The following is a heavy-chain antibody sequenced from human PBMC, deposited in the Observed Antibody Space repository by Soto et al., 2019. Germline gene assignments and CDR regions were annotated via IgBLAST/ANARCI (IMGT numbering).Heavy chain of an antibody. Sequence: QVQLVESGGGVVQPGRSLRLSCAASGFIFSSYSMHWVRQAPGKGLEWVAIISNDGSNKDYVDSVKSRFTISRDSSNNTPSLQMNGLRAEDTAVYYCARDQFLDAFDIWGQGTMVTVSS. J-gene: IGHJ3*02. CDR3: ARDQFLDAFDI. D-gene: IGHD2-21*01. CDR2: ISNDGSNK. CDR1: GFIFSSYS. V-gene: IGHV3-30-3*01.